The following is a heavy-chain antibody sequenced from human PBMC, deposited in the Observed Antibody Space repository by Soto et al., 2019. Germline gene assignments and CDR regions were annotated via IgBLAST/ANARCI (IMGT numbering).Heavy chain of an antibody. CDR2: ISYDGSNK. CDR1: GFTFSSYG. Sequence: GGSLRLSCAASGFTFSSYGMHWVRQAPGKGLEWVAVISYDGSNKYYADSVKGRFTISRDNSKNTLYLQMNSLRAEDTAVYYCAGLGDSQLLPYDYYYYYMDVWGKGTTVTVSS. D-gene: IGHD1-7*01. CDR3: AGLGDSQLLPYDYYYYYMDV. V-gene: IGHV3-30*03. J-gene: IGHJ6*03.